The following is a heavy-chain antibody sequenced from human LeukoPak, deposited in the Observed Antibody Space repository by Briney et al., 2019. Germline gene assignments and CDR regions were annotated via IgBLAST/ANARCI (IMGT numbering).Heavy chain of an antibody. CDR1: GYTFTSYA. V-gene: IGHV1-3*01. J-gene: IGHJ3*02. Sequence: GASVKVSCKASGYTFTSYAMHWVRQAPGQRLEWMGWINAGNGNTKHSQKFQGRVTITRDTSASTAYMELSSLRSEDTAVYYCARGRFLEWLLSHDAFDIWGQGTMVTVSS. CDR3: ARGRFLEWLLSHDAFDI. D-gene: IGHD3-3*01. CDR2: INAGNGNT.